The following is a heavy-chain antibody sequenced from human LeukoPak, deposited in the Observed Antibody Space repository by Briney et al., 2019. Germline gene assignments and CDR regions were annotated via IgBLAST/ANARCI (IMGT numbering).Heavy chain of an antibody. Sequence: AASVKLSCKASGYTFTGYGISWVRQAPGQGLEWMGWISAYNGNTNYAQKLQGRVTMTTDTSTSTAYMELRSLRSDDTAAYYCARDRGSAFDIWGQGTMVTVSS. J-gene: IGHJ3*02. CDR3: ARDRGSAFDI. CDR1: GYTFTGYG. CDR2: ISAYNGNT. V-gene: IGHV1-18*01.